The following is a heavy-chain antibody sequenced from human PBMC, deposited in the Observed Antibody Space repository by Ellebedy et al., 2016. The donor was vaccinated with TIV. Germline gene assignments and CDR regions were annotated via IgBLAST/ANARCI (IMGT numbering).Heavy chain of an antibody. Sequence: SVTVSCXASGGTFNNYAISWVRQAPGQGLEWMGGTIPILGVVNYAQKFQGRVTITADESTSTVYMDLSSLISEDTAVYYCARGADRYCTGGKCYRDFDSWGQGTLVTVSS. D-gene: IGHD2-15*01. CDR3: ARGADRYCTGGKCYRDFDS. CDR2: TIPILGVV. V-gene: IGHV1-69*10. CDR1: GGTFNNYA. J-gene: IGHJ4*02.